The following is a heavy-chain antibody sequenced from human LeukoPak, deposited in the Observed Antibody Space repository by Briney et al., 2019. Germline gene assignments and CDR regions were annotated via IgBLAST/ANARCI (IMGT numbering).Heavy chain of an antibody. D-gene: IGHD3-3*01. CDR2: SYPGDSDT. J-gene: IGHJ4*02. V-gene: IGHV5-51*01. CDR1: GYRFPNYW. Sequence: GESLKISCKGSGYRFPNYWIGWVRQMPGKGLEWMGISYPGDSDTRYSPSFEGQVTISADKSISTAFLQWSSLKASDTAMYYCARQGDYDFWSGYQRLFDYWGQGTLVTVSA. CDR3: ARQGDYDFWSGYQRLFDY.